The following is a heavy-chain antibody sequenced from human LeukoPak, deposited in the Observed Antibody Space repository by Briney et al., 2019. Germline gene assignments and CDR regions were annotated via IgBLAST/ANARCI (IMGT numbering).Heavy chain of an antibody. CDR1: GYTFTGYY. D-gene: IGHD2-2*01. V-gene: IGHV1-2*02. CDR2: INPNSGGT. CDR3: AREDQLLFLVDY. J-gene: IGHJ4*02. Sequence: ASVKVSCKASGYTFTGYYMHWVRQAPGQGLEWMGWINPNSGGTNYAQKFQGRVTMTRDTSISTAYMELSRLRSDDTAVYYCAREDQLLFLVDYWGQGTLVTVSS.